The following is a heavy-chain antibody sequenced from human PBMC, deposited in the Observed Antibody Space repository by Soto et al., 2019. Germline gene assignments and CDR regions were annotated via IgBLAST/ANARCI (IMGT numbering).Heavy chain of an antibody. Sequence: QVQLQESGPGLVKPSQTLSLTCAVSGGSISSGDYYWNWIRQSPGKGLEWIGYIYHTGSPYYNPSLESRVTMSLATSRNQISLKLGSGTAADTAMYYCARETTAGTKGLEDWGQGTLVIVSS. D-gene: IGHD6-13*01. CDR2: IYHTGSP. V-gene: IGHV4-30-4*01. CDR3: ARETTAGTKGLED. J-gene: IGHJ4*02. CDR1: GGSISSGDYY.